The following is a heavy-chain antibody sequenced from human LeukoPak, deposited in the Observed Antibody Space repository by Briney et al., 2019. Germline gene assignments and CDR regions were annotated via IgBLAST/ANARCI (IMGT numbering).Heavy chain of an antibody. CDR2: ISWNSGSI. D-gene: IGHD2-15*01. CDR1: GFTFDDYA. Sequence: GGSLRLSCAASGFTFDDYAMHWVRQAPGKGLKWVSGISWNSGSIGYADSVKGRFTISRDNAKNSLYLQMNSLRAEDTALYYCAKVFFPDCSGGSCEGPFDYWGQGTLVTVSS. CDR3: AKVFFPDCSGGSCEGPFDY. V-gene: IGHV3-9*01. J-gene: IGHJ4*02.